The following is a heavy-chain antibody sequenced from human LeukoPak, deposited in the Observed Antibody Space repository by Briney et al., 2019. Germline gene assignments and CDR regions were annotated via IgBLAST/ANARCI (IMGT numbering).Heavy chain of an antibody. D-gene: IGHD3-16*01. J-gene: IGHJ3*02. Sequence: GGSLRLSCAVSGFTFTTYWMSWVRQAPGKGLEWVANIKDDGGEKYYVDSVKGRFTISRDNTKNLLFLQMNNLRAEDTAVYYCGRDGGQYHRGYAFDIWGQGTMVTVSS. V-gene: IGHV3-7*01. CDR2: IKDDGGEK. CDR1: GFTFTTYW. CDR3: GRDGGQYHRGYAFDI.